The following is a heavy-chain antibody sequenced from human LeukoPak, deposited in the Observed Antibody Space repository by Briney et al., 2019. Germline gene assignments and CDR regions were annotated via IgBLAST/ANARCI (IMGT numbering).Heavy chain of an antibody. CDR3: ARQTYYGSGSPDY. CDR2: IYYSGST. V-gene: IGHV4-59*08. CDR1: GGSISSYY. J-gene: IGHJ4*02. D-gene: IGHD3-10*01. Sequence: SETLSLTCTVSGGSISSYYWSWIRQPPGKGLEWIGYIYYSGSTNYNPSLKSRVTISVDTSKNQFSLKLSSVTAADTAVYYCARQTYYGSGSPDYWGQGTLVTVSS.